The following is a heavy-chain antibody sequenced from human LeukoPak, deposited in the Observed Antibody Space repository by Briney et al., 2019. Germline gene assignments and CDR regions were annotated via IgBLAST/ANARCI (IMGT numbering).Heavy chain of an antibody. D-gene: IGHD3-9*01. J-gene: IGHJ4*02. CDR3: ARGNPYDILTGYYHLHY. CDR1: GFTFSSYG. Sequence: GGSLRLSCAASGFTFSSYGMHWVRQAPGKGLEWVAVIWYDGSNKYYADSVKGRFTISRDNSKNTLYLQMNSLRAEDTAVYYCARGNPYDILTGYYHLHYWGQGTLVAVSS. V-gene: IGHV3-33*01. CDR2: IWYDGSNK.